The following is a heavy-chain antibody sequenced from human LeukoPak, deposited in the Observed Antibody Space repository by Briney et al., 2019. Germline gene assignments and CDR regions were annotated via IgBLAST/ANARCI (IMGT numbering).Heavy chain of an antibody. Sequence: ASVKVSCKASGGTFSSYAISWVRQAPGQGLEWMGRIIPILGIANYAQKFQGRVTITADESTSTAYMELSSLRSEDTAVYYCARGPAAGDFDYWGQGTLVTVSS. D-gene: IGHD6-25*01. J-gene: IGHJ4*02. CDR1: GGTFSSYA. V-gene: IGHV1-69*04. CDR3: ARGPAAGDFDY. CDR2: IIPILGIA.